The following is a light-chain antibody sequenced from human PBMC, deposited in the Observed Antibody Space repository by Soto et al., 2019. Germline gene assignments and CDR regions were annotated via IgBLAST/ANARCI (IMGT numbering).Light chain of an antibody. V-gene: IGKV1-33*01. CDR1: QDISNH. CDR3: QKHDGVPL. CDR2: DAS. J-gene: IGKJ3*01. Sequence: DIQLTQSPYSLSASVGDRVTITCQARQDISNHLNWYQQKPGQAPNLLIYDASDFETGVPSRFSGGGSGTFFSFTIISLQPEDIATYYCQKHDGVPLFGPGTKVEIK.